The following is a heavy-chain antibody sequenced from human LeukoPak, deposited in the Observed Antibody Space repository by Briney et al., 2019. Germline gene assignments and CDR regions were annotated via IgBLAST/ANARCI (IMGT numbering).Heavy chain of an antibody. Sequence: SETLSLTCTVSGGSISSSSYYWGWIRQPPGKGLEWIGSIYYSGSTYYNPSLKSRVTISVDTSKNQFSLKLSSVTAADTAVYYCVTYYYDSSGYSHFDYWGQGTLVTVSS. V-gene: IGHV4-39*07. CDR1: GGSISSSSYY. D-gene: IGHD3-22*01. CDR2: IYYSGST. CDR3: VTYYYDSSGYSHFDY. J-gene: IGHJ4*02.